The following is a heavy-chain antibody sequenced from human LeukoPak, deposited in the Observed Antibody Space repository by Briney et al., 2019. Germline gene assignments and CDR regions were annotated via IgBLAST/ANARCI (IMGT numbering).Heavy chain of an antibody. D-gene: IGHD3-22*01. Sequence: SETLSLTCAVYGGSFSGYYWSWIRQPPGKGLEWIGEINHSGSTNYNPSLKSRVTISVDTSKNQFSLKLSSVTAADTAVYYCARQAATMIVVVSFDYWGQGTLVTVSS. CDR1: GGSFSGYY. V-gene: IGHV4-34*01. CDR2: INHSGST. CDR3: ARQAATMIVVVSFDY. J-gene: IGHJ4*02.